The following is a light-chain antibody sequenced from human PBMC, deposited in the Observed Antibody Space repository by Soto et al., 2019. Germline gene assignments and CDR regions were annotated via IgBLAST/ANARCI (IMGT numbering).Light chain of an antibody. J-gene: IGKJ1*01. Sequence: EIVLTQSPGTLSLSPGERATLSCRASQSVSSNYLAWYQQKPGQAPRLLIYAASSRATGIPDRFSGSGSGTDFTLTISRLEPEDFAVYYCQQYGSSLTWTFGQGTKVDIK. CDR1: QSVSSNY. V-gene: IGKV3-20*01. CDR3: QQYGSSLTWT. CDR2: AAS.